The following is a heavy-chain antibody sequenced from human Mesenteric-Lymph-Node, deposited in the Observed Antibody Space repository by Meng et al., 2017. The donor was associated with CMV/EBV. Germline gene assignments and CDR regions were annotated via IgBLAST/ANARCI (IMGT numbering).Heavy chain of an antibody. Sequence: IRSGGFYWSGIRQHPGKGLEWIGFIYYSGSTYYNPSLKSRVTISVDTSKNQFSLKLSSVTAADTAVYYCARAKTIFGVVIGHDAFDIWGQGTMVTVSS. CDR3: ARAKTIFGVVIGHDAFDI. CDR1: IRSGGFY. D-gene: IGHD3-3*01. CDR2: IYYSGST. V-gene: IGHV4-31*02. J-gene: IGHJ3*02.